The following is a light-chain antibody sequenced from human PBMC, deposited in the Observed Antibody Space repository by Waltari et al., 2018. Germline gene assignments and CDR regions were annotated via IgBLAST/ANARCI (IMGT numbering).Light chain of an antibody. CDR1: SSDVGGYNY. V-gene: IGLV2-14*01. Sequence: QSALTQPASVSGSPGQSITISCTGNSSDVGGYNYVSWYQQYPGKAPKLMIYDVSKRPSGVSNRFSGSKSGNTASLTISGLQAEDEADYYCSSYTTSSTLVFGGGTKLTVL. J-gene: IGLJ2*01. CDR3: SSYTTSSTLV. CDR2: DVS.